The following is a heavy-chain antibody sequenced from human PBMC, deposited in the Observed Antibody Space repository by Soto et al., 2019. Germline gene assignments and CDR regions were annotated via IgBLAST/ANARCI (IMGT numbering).Heavy chain of an antibody. V-gene: IGHV1-69*12. D-gene: IGHD2-15*01. J-gene: IGHJ5*02. CDR1: GGTFSSYA. CDR3: ARDHPRGVVAATWFDP. CDR2: IIPIFGTA. Sequence: QVQLVQSGAEVKKPGSSVKVSCKASGGTFSSYAISWVRQAPGQGLEWMGGIIPIFGTANYAQKFQGRVTVPADESTSTAYMELRSLRSEDTAVYYCARDHPRGVVAATWFDPWGQGTLVTVSS.